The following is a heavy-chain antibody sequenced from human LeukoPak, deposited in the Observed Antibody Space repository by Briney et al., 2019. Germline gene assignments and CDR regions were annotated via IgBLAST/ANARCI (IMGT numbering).Heavy chain of an antibody. D-gene: IGHD4-11*01. J-gene: IGHJ6*02. CDR1: GFTVSSYY. V-gene: IGHV3-66*01. Sequence: GGSLRLSCAASGFTVSSYYMTWVRQAPGKGLEWVSVIYSGGSTYYADSVKGRVAISRDNSNNTVFLQMNIVRAEDTAVYNCARSYSNHLFGMDVWGQGTTVTVSS. CDR2: IYSGGST. CDR3: ARSYSNHLFGMDV.